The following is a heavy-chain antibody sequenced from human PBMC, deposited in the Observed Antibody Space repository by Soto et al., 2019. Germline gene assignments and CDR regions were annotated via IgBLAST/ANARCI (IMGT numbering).Heavy chain of an antibody. J-gene: IGHJ3*02. CDR3: TRTADFTSAFDI. V-gene: IGHV3-53*01. CDR1: GFIVSSSY. D-gene: IGHD2-8*01. Sequence: PGGSLRLSCAASGFIVSSSYMSWVRQAPGKGLEWVSVLYSDGRTYYAVSVKGRFTIFRENAKNSFYLHINSLRAEDTAVYYCTRTADFTSAFDIWGQGTVVTVSS. CDR2: LYSDGRT.